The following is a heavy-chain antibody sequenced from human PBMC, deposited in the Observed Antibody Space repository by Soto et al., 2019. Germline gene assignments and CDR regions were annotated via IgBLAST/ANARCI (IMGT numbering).Heavy chain of an antibody. CDR2: VYTDGTA. D-gene: IGHD4-17*01. J-gene: IGHJ6*02. V-gene: IGHV4-4*07. CDR1: GNSIFNYY. CDR3: AKGGFGDGDYMHHVMDV. Sequence: QVHLQESGPGLVKPSGPLSLICPVSGNSIFNYYWSWIRQPAGKGLEWIGRVYTDGTAISNPSLKRRFTMSVDMSKNQFSLNVNSVTAADTAVYYCAKGGFGDGDYMHHVMDVWGQGATVIVS.